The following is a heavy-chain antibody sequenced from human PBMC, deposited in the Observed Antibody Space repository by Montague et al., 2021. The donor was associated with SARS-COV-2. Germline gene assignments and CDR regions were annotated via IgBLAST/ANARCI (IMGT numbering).Heavy chain of an antibody. CDR2: VNHSGST. J-gene: IGHJ3*02. CDR1: GRSFSGYY. D-gene: IGHD3-3*01. CDR3: ARGQVTIFGVLIMLPAAGALDI. V-gene: IGHV4-34*01. Sequence: SETLSLTCAVYGRSFSGYYWSWIRQPPGKGLEWIGEVNHSGSTNYNPSLKSRVTISVDTSKNQFTLKMNSVSAADTAVYYCARGQVTIFGVLIMLPAAGALDIWGRGTMVSVSS.